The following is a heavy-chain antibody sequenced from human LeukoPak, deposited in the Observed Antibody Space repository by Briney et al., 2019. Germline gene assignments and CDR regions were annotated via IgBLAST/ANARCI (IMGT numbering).Heavy chain of an antibody. CDR3: ARDDY. V-gene: IGHV3-30-3*01. CDR2: VSHNGPDK. CDR1: GFTFSSYT. Sequence: PGRSLRLSCAASGFTFSSYTMHWVRQAPGKGLEWVAVVSHNGPDKYYADSVKGRFTISRDNSKNTLYLQMSSLRADDTALYYCARDDYRGQGTLVTVSS. J-gene: IGHJ4*02.